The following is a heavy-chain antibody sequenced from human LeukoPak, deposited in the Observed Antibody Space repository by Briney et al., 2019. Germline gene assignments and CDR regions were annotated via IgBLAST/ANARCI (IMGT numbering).Heavy chain of an antibody. CDR2: ISAYNGNT. CDR3: AHYDSSGYYDY. Sequence: ASMKVSCKASVYTFPRYGISWVRQAPGKGLEWMGWISAYNGNTNYAQKLQGRITMSTETSTSTAYMELRSLRSDDTAVYYCAHYDSSGYYDYWGQGTLVTASS. CDR1: VYTFPRYG. V-gene: IGHV1-18*01. D-gene: IGHD3-22*01. J-gene: IGHJ4*02.